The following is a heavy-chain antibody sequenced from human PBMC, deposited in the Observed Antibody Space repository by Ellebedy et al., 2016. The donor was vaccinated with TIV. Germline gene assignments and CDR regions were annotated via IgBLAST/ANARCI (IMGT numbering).Heavy chain of an antibody. CDR3: ATETFIDVDLKVWGVFDV. CDR1: GFTVHSNY. J-gene: IGHJ3*01. D-gene: IGHD2-15*01. CDR2: IYTDGGT. V-gene: IGHV3-66*01. Sequence: GGSLRLSCAVSGFTVHSNYLSWVRQAPGKGLEWVSTIYTDGGTLYAESVRGRFTISRDTSNNTVNLQINGLRAEDTAVYFCATETFIDVDLKVWGVFDVWGQGTMVAVSS.